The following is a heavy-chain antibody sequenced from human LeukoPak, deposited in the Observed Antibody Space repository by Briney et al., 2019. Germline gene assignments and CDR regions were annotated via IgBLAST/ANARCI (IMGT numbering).Heavy chain of an antibody. CDR2: INSDGRDT. Sequence: GGSLRLSCAASGFTFSLYWMHWVRQAPGKGLVWVSRINSDGRDTTYADSVKGRFTISRDNAKNTLYLEMNRLRVEDTAVYYCARIAIAVAGMIPDYWGQGNLVTVSS. CDR3: ARIAIAVAGMIPDY. V-gene: IGHV3-74*01. J-gene: IGHJ4*02. D-gene: IGHD6-19*01. CDR1: GFTFSLYW.